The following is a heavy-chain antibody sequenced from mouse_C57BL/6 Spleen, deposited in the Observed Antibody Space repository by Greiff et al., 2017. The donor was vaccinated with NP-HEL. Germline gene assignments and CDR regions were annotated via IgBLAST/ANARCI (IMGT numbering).Heavy chain of an antibody. Sequence: VKLMESGAELMKPGASVKLSCKATGYTFTGYWIEWVKQRPGHGLEWIGEILPGSGSTKYNEKFKGKATFTADTSADTAYMQLSSLTTEDSASDYGARGLVEGGYWGQGTTLTVSS. V-gene: IGHV1-9*01. CDR1: GYTFTGYW. CDR3: ARGLVEGGY. D-gene: IGHD1-1*02. J-gene: IGHJ2*01. CDR2: ILPGSGST.